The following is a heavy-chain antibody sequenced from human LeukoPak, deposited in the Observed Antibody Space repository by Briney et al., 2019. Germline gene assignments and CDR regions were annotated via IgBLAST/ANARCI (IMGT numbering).Heavy chain of an antibody. CDR2: ISGSGGST. Sequence: GGSLRLSCAASGFTFSSYAMSWVRQAPWKGLEWVSAISGSGGSTYHADSVKGRFTISRDNSKNTLYLQMNSLRAEDTAVYYCAKVTDRSGWYWFDPWGQRTLVTVSS. J-gene: IGHJ5*02. D-gene: IGHD6-19*01. CDR3: AKVTDRSGWYWFDP. V-gene: IGHV3-23*01. CDR1: GFTFSSYA.